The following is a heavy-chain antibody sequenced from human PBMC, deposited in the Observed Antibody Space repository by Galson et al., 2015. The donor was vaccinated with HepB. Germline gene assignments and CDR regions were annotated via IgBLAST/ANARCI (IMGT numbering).Heavy chain of an antibody. CDR3: ARVVGRVTAILYYYYGMDV. V-gene: IGHV3-7*03. Sequence: SLRLSCAASGFTFSSYWMSWVRQAPGKGLEWVANIKQDGSEKYYVDSVKGRFTISRDNAKNSLYLQMNSLRAEDTAVYYCARVVGRVTAILYYYYGMDVWGQGTTVTVSS. CDR2: IKQDGSEK. J-gene: IGHJ6*02. CDR1: GFTFSSYW. D-gene: IGHD2-21*02.